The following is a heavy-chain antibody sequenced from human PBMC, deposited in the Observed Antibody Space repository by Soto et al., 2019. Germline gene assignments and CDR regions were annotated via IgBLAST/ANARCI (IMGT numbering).Heavy chain of an antibody. CDR1: GFTFSSYS. J-gene: IGHJ4*02. Sequence: GGSLRLSCAASGFTFSSYSMNWVRQAPGKGLEWVSYISSSSSTIYHADSVKGRFTISRDNAKNSLYLQMNSLRAEDTAVYYCARARYSSGLYYFDYWGQGTLVTVSS. CDR3: ARARYSSGLYYFDY. D-gene: IGHD6-19*01. V-gene: IGHV3-48*01. CDR2: ISSSSSTI.